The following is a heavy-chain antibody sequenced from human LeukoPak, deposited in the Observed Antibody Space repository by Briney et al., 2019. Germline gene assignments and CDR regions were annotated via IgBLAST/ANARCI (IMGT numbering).Heavy chain of an antibody. J-gene: IGHJ4*02. Sequence: GGSLKLSCAASGFTFSGSVMHWVRQASRTGLEWLGRIRSKANSYATAYAASVKGRFTISRDDSKNTAYLQMNSLKTEDTAVYYYTRQNGSGSYENWGQGTLVTVSS. CDR3: TRQNGSGSYEN. CDR2: IRSKANSYAT. D-gene: IGHD3-10*01. V-gene: IGHV3-73*01. CDR1: GFTFSGSV.